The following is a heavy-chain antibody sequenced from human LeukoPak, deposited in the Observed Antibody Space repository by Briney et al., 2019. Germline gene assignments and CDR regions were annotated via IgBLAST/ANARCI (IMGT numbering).Heavy chain of an antibody. J-gene: IGHJ5*02. Sequence: SEALSLTCTVSGGSISSYYWSWIRQPPGKGLEWIGYIYYSGSTNYNPSLKSRVTISVDTSKNQFSLKLRSLTAADTAVYYCARHVGYGNNWFDPWGQGTLVTVSS. CDR3: ARHVGYGNNWFDP. CDR2: IYYSGST. V-gene: IGHV4-59*08. CDR1: GGSISSYY. D-gene: IGHD5-18*01.